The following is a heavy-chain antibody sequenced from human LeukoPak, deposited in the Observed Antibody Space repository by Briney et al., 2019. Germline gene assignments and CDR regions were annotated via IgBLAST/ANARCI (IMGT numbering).Heavy chain of an antibody. Sequence: GASVKVSCKASGGTFSSYAISWVRQAPGQGLEWMGGIIPIFGTANYAQKFQGRVTITADESTSTAYMELSSLRSEDTAVYYCATSWTYYYDSSGYYYYYYGMDVWGQGTTVTVSS. CDR1: GGTFSSYA. J-gene: IGHJ6*02. CDR2: IIPIFGTA. CDR3: ATSWTYYYDSSGYYYYYYGMDV. V-gene: IGHV1-69*13. D-gene: IGHD3-22*01.